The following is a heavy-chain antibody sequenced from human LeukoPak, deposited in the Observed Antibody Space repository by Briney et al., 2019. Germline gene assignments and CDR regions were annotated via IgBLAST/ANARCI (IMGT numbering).Heavy chain of an antibody. CDR1: GYTFTNYG. Sequence: ASVKVSCKASGYTFTNYGISWVRQAPGQGLECVGWISVYNGNTRYTQNLQGRVTMTRDTSTSTVYMELSSLRSEDTAVYYCARVWSSGPSNWFDPWGQGTLVTVSS. CDR2: ISVYNGNT. CDR3: ARVWSSGPSNWFDP. V-gene: IGHV1-18*04. J-gene: IGHJ5*02. D-gene: IGHD6-19*01.